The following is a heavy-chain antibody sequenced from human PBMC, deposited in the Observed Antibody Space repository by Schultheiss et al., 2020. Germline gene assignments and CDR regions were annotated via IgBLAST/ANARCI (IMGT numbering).Heavy chain of an antibody. CDR3: AREKGDGYSDYYFDY. CDR2: FYTSGST. V-gene: IGHV4-61*02. Sequence: TLSLTCTVSGGSISNGSYYWSWIRQPAGKGLEWIGRFYTSGSTNYNPSLKSPVTISVDTSKNQFSLNLSSLTAAHTAVYYCAREKGDGYSDYYFDYWGQGTLVTVSS. D-gene: IGHD5-24*01. J-gene: IGHJ4*02. CDR1: GGSISNGSYY.